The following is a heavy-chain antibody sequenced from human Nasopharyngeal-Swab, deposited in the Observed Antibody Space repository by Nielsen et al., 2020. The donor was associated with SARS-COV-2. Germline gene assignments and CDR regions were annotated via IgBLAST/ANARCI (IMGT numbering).Heavy chain of an antibody. Sequence: HQAPGKGLEWIGRLYTSGTTNYNPSLKSRVTISVDTSKDQFSLKLSSVTAADTAVYYCARAILNLGRGDYMDVWGKGTTVTVSS. J-gene: IGHJ6*03. D-gene: IGHD1-1*01. CDR2: LYTSGTT. CDR3: ARAILNLGRGDYMDV. V-gene: IGHV4-61*02.